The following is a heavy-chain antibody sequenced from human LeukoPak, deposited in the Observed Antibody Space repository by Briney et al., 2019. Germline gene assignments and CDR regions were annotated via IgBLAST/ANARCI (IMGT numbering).Heavy chain of an antibody. CDR2: ISDIGNT. V-gene: IGHV4-59*02. J-gene: IGHJ6*03. Sequence: PSETLSLTCAVSGGSVSSYHWSWIRQPPGEGLEWIGYISDIGNTNYNPSLKSRVTISLDTSKNQFSLRLTSVTAADTALYYCARTQWLHTCYYYMDVWGEGTTVTVSS. CDR1: GGSVSSYH. D-gene: IGHD5-12*01. CDR3: ARTQWLHTCYYYMDV.